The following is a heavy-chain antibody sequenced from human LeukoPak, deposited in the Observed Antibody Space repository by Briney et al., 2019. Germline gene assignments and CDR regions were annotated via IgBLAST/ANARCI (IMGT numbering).Heavy chain of an antibody. D-gene: IGHD3-10*01. CDR3: ATVRRGFGESSKYYSYYYMDV. V-gene: IGHV4-4*02. Sequence: SETLSLTCAVSVGSISSSNWWSWVRQPPGKGLEWIGENYHSGSTNYNPSLKSRVTISVDTSKNQFSLNLSSVTAADTAVYYCATVRRGFGESSKYYSYYYMDVWGKGTTVTISS. J-gene: IGHJ6*03. CDR1: VGSISSSNW. CDR2: NYHSGST.